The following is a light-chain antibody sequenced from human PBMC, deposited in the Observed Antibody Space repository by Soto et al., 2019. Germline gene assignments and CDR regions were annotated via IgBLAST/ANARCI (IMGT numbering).Light chain of an antibody. Sequence: QSALTQPASVSGSPGQSITISCTGTSSDVGGYNYVSWYQQHPGKAPKLMIYDVSNRPSGVSNRFSGSKSGNTASLTISGLQAEDEADYYCSSYTSSSTYVVSGGGTKLTV. CDR1: SSDVGGYNY. CDR3: SSYTSSSTYVV. V-gene: IGLV2-14*01. CDR2: DVS. J-gene: IGLJ2*01.